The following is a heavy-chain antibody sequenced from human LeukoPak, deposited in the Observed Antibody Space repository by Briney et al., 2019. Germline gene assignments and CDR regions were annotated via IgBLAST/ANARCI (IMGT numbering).Heavy chain of an antibody. CDR2: ISYDGSNK. V-gene: IGHV3-30*04. CDR3: ARAANGDSTRFDY. D-gene: IGHD4-17*01. J-gene: IGHJ4*02. Sequence: GGSLGLSCAASGFTFSSYAMHWVRQAPGKGLEWVAVISYDGSNKYYADSVKGRFTISRDNSKNTLYLQMNSLRAEDTAVYYCARAANGDSTRFDYWGQGTLVTVSS. CDR1: GFTFSSYA.